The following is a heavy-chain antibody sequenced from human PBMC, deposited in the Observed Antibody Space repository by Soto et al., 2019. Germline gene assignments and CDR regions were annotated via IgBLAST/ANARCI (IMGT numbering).Heavy chain of an antibody. CDR3: ARQGLNYYGSGSYYMVHDAFDI. CDR2: IYPGDSDT. CDR1: GYSFTSYW. Sequence: GESLKISCKGSGYSFTSYWIGWVRQMPGKGLEWMGIIYPGDSDTRYSPSFQGQVTISADKSISTAYLQWSSPKASDTAMYYCARQGLNYYGSGSYYMVHDAFDIWGQGTMVTVSS. D-gene: IGHD3-10*01. V-gene: IGHV5-51*01. J-gene: IGHJ3*02.